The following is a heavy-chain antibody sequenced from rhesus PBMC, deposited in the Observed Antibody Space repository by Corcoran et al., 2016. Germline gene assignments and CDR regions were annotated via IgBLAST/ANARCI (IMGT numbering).Heavy chain of an antibody. Sequence: QVQLQESGPGLVKPSETLSLTCAFSGGLISDSYYLTWIRTPPGKGLEWIGNIYGSSGSTYYNPSLKSRVTISKDTSKNQFSLKLSSVTAADTAVYYCARGPTVTYFDYWGQGVLVTVSS. CDR1: GGLISDSYY. CDR3: ARGPTVTYFDY. CDR2: IYGSSGST. J-gene: IGHJ4*01. V-gene: IGHV4S7*01. D-gene: IGHD4-23*01.